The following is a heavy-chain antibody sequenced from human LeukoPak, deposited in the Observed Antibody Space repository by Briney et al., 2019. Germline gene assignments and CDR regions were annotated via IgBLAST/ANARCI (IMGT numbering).Heavy chain of an antibody. CDR3: ATDLANYYDSGGYLP. CDR1: GYTFTELS. CDR2: FDPEDGET. Sequence: ASVKVSCKVSGYTFTELSMHWVRQAPGKGLEWMGGFDPEDGETIYAQKFRGRVTMTEDTSTDTAYMELSSLRSEDTAVYYCATDLANYYDSGGYLPWGQGTLVTVSS. D-gene: IGHD3-22*01. V-gene: IGHV1-24*01. J-gene: IGHJ5*02.